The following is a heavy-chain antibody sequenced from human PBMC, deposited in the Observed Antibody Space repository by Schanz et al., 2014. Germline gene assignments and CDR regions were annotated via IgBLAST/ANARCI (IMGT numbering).Heavy chain of an antibody. D-gene: IGHD2-21*01. CDR3: AKSKSQLPRFDY. Sequence: QVQLVESGGGVVQPGRSLRLSCAASGFTFSSYGMHWVRQAPGKGLEWVSGINWNGGSTGYADSVKGRFTISRDNAKKSLLLKMNSLRADDTAVYYCAKSKSQLPRFDYWGQGTLVIVSS. CDR1: GFTFSSYG. J-gene: IGHJ4*02. V-gene: IGHV3-NL1*01. CDR2: INWNGGST.